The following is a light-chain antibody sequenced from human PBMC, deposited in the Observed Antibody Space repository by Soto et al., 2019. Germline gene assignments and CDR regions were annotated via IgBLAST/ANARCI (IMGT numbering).Light chain of an antibody. V-gene: IGKV4-1*01. Sequence: DIVMTQSPDSLAVSLGERATINCKSSQSVLYSSTNKNYLAWYQQKPGQPPKLLIYWASTRESGVPDRFSGSGSGTDFTLTISSLQAEDVAVYYCQQYYCPPFSFGTGTKVDI. J-gene: IGKJ3*01. CDR1: QSVLYSSTNKNY. CDR3: QQYYCPPFS. CDR2: WAS.